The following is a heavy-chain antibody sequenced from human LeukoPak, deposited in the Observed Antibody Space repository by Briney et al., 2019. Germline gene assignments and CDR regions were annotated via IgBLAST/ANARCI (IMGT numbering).Heavy chain of an antibody. J-gene: IGHJ6*02. Sequence: GGSLRLSCAASGCIFSNFAMHWVRKAPGKGLEWVALISYDGGNTYYADSVKGRFTISRDNSKNTLYLQMNSLGSGDTAVYYCAKDPAKTNYYYYGMDVWGQGTMVTVSS. CDR1: GCIFSNFA. CDR3: AKDPAKTNYYYYGMDV. D-gene: IGHD1/OR15-1a*01. CDR2: ISYDGGNT. V-gene: IGHV3-30*18.